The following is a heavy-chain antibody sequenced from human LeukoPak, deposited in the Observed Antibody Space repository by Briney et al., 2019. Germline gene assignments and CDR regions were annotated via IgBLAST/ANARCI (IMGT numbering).Heavy chain of an antibody. D-gene: IGHD5-24*01. Sequence: PGGSLRLSCAAFGFTFSGSAMHWVRQASGKGLEWVGRIRSKANSYATAYAASVKGRFTISRDDSKNTAYLQMNGLKTEDTAVYYCARWDGFNSQFDYWGQGTLVTVSS. V-gene: IGHV3-73*01. CDR2: IRSKANSYAT. J-gene: IGHJ4*02. CDR1: GFTFSGSA. CDR3: ARWDGFNSQFDY.